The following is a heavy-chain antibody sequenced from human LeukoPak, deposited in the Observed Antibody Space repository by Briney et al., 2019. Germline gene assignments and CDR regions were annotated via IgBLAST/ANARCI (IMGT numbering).Heavy chain of an antibody. V-gene: IGHV4-34*01. Sequence: SDTLSLTCAVYGGSFSGYYWSWIRQPPGKGLEWIGEINHSGSTNYNPSLKSRVTISVDTSKNQFSLKLSSVTAADTAVYYCARRAIYDFWSGYLDRSFDYWGQGTLVTVSS. CDR2: INHSGST. D-gene: IGHD3-3*01. CDR1: GGSFSGYY. CDR3: ARRAIYDFWSGYLDRSFDY. J-gene: IGHJ4*02.